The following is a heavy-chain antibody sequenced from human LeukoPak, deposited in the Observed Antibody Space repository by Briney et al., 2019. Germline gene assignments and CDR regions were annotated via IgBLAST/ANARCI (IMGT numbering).Heavy chain of an antibody. CDR1: GGSISSYY. V-gene: IGHV4-59*01. CDR2: NYYSGST. D-gene: IGHD5-24*01. Sequence: SETLSLTCTVSGGSISSYYWSWIRQPPGKGLEWIGYNYYSGSTNYNPSLKSRVTISVDTSKNQFSLKLSSVTAADTAVYYCARGRDGYFRDAFDIWGQGTMVTVSS. CDR3: ARGRDGYFRDAFDI. J-gene: IGHJ3*02.